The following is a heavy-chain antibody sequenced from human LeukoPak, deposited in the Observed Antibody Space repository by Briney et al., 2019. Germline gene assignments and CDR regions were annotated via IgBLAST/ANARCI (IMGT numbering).Heavy chain of an antibody. CDR2: INHSGST. D-gene: IGHD3-10*01. CDR3: ARHAITMVRGEKGFYYYFYYMDV. J-gene: IGHJ6*03. CDR1: GGSFSGYY. Sequence: PSETLSLTCAVYGGSFSGYYWSWIRQPPGKGLEWIGEINHSGSTNYNPSLKSRVTISVDTSKNQFSLKLSSVTAADTAVYYCARHAITMVRGEKGFYYYFYYMDVWGKGTTVTISS. V-gene: IGHV4-34*01.